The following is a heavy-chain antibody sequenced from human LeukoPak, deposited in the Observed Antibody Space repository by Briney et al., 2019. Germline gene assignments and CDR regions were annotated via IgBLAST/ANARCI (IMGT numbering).Heavy chain of an antibody. D-gene: IGHD4-11*01. J-gene: IGHJ6*02. CDR3: AREGSTVTTIDYYYGMDV. CDR2: INPSGGST. CDR1: GYTFTSYY. V-gene: IGHV1-46*01. Sequence: GASVKVSCKASGYTFTSYYMHWVRQAPGQGLEWMGIINPSGGSTSYAQKFQGKVTMTRDTSTSTAYMELSSLRSEDTAVYYCAREGSTVTTIDYYYGMDVWGQGTTVTVSS.